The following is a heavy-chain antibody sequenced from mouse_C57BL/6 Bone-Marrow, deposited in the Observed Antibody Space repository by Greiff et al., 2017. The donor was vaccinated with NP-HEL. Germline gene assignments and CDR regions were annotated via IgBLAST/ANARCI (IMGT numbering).Heavy chain of an antibody. V-gene: IGHV1-7*01. Sequence: QVQLQQSGAELAKPGASVKLSCKASGYTFTSYWMHWVKQRPGQGLEWIGYINPSSGYTKYNQKFKDKATWTADKSSSTAYMQLSSRTYEDSAVYYCARGEITTVGFAYWGQGTLVTVSA. J-gene: IGHJ3*01. CDR3: ARGEITTVGFAY. CDR1: GYTFTSYW. CDR2: INPSSGYT. D-gene: IGHD1-1*01.